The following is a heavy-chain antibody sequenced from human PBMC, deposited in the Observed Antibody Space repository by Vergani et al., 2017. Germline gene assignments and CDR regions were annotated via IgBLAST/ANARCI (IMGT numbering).Heavy chain of an antibody. CDR1: GFALNRHA. CDR2: ISFYGTNE. D-gene: IGHD2-2*02. Sequence: QVQLVESGGGVVQPGTSLRLSCVVSGFALNRHAMYWVRQAPGKGLEWVVGISFYGTNEYYPDLVKGRFTISRDIAKNTLYLQVRSLRLEDTGVYHCVRDRGLCAGGRCYTEAWDYWGQGTLVTVSS. J-gene: IGHJ4*02. V-gene: IGHV3-30-3*01. CDR3: VRDRGLCAGGRCYTEAWDY.